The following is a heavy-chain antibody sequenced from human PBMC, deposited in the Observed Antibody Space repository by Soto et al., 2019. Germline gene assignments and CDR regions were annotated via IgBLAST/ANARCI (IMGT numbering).Heavy chain of an antibody. CDR2: IRDKANHYAT. V-gene: IGHV3-73*01. D-gene: IGHD1-26*01. CDR3: TRPPSGSYGDDFDY. Sequence: PGGSLRLSCKVSGFSFSGSAIHWVRQASGKGLGWVGHIRDKANHYATAYAASLKGRFIISRDDSQNTAYLQMSSLKAADTAVYYCTRPPSGSYGDDFDYWGQGTLVTVSS. J-gene: IGHJ4*02. CDR1: GFSFSGSA.